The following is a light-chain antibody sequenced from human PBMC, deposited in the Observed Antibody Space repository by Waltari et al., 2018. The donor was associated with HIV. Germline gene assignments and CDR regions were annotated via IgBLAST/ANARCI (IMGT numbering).Light chain of an antibody. J-gene: IGKJ4*01. CDR1: QSLDGW. CDR3: QHYNGYPIS. V-gene: IGKV1-5*03. CDR2: KTS. Sequence: DIQMTQSPSTLSAYVGETVPITCRASQSLDGWLAWYQQKSGKAPKLLIYKTSTLHSGVPSRFSGSGDWTEFTLTISSLQPDDIATYHCQHYNGYPISFGGGTTVEI.